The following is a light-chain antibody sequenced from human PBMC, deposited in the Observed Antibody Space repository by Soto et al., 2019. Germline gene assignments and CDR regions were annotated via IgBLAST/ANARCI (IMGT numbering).Light chain of an antibody. CDR2: GAS. CDR1: HSVNSH. J-gene: IGKJ5*01. Sequence: MLMTQSPATLSVSPGERVTLSCRTSHSVNSHVAWYQQKPGQAPRLLLYGASTRATGIPVRFSGSGFGTEFTLTISSLQSEDFAVYYCQQYKNWPLFWQGTLLEIK. V-gene: IGKV3-15*01. CDR3: QQYKNWPL.